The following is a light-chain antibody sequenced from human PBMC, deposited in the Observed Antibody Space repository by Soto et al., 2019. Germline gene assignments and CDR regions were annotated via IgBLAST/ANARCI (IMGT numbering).Light chain of an antibody. J-gene: IGKJ4*01. CDR1: QSIGSW. CDR3: QQYNTYPLT. Sequence: DIHMTQSPSTVSASVVDRGTITCRASQSIGSWLAWYQQKPGKAPKLLIYEASSLESGVPSRFSGSGSGTEFTLTISSLQPDDFATYYCQQYNTYPLTFGGGTKVDIK. CDR2: EAS. V-gene: IGKV1-5*01.